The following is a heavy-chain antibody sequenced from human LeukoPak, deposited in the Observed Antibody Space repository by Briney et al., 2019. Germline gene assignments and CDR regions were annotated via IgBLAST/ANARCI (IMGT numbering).Heavy chain of an antibody. V-gene: IGHV3-7*05. D-gene: IGHD1-1*01. CDR2: IKQDGSEK. J-gene: IGHJ5*02. CDR3: ARASDPSLQLA. CDR1: GFTFSNYW. Sequence: GGSLRLSCAASGFTFSNYWMIWVRRAPRKGLEWVGNIKQDGSEKRYADSVRGRFSISRDNAQTSLYLQMNSLRAEDTAVYYCARASDPSLQLAWGQGTLVTVSS.